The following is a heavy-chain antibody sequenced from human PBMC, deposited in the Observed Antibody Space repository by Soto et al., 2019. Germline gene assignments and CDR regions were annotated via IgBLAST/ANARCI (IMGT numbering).Heavy chain of an antibody. Sequence: PGGSLRLSCTASGFTFSSHAMTWVRQAPGKGLEWVSGLSDSGISIYYADSVKDRLTISRDNSKNTLYLQMNSLRAEDTAVYYCAKDLIAAAVSFDSLDYWGQGTLVTVSS. V-gene: IGHV3-23*01. CDR1: GFTFSSHA. CDR3: AKDLIAAAVSFDSLDY. D-gene: IGHD6-13*01. CDR2: LSDSGISI. J-gene: IGHJ4*02.